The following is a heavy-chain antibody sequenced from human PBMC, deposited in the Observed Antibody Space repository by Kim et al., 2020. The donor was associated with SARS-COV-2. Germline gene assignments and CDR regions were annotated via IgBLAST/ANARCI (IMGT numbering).Heavy chain of an antibody. J-gene: IGHJ4*02. D-gene: IGHD3-22*01. V-gene: IGHV5-10-1*01. CDR2: T. Sequence: TNYSPSFQGHVTISADKSISTAYLQWSSLKASDTAMYYCARHLGYDSDDYWGQGTLVTVSS. CDR3: ARHLGYDSDDY.